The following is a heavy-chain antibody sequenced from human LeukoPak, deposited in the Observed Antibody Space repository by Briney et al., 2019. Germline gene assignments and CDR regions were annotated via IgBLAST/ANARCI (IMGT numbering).Heavy chain of an antibody. Sequence: GGSLRLSCAASGFTFSSYGMHWVRQAPGKGLEWVAVISYDGSNKYYADSVKGRFTISRDNSKNTLYLQMNSLRAVDTAVYYCAKVEVVDYEYYFDYWGQGTLVTVSS. D-gene: IGHD4-17*01. V-gene: IGHV3-30*18. CDR2: ISYDGSNK. CDR3: AKVEVVDYEYYFDY. CDR1: GFTFSSYG. J-gene: IGHJ4*02.